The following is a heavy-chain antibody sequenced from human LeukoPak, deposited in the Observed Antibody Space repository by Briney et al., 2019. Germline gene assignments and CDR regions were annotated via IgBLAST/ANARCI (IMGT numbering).Heavy chain of an antibody. CDR1: GSFFTSYW. V-gene: IGHV5-51*01. Sequence: GESLEISCKGSGSFFTSYWIGWVRQLPGKGLEWVGIIYPGDSDTRYSPSFQGQVTISADKSISTAYLQWSSLKASDTAMYYCARHLDYYDSSGSRLYGMDVWGQGTTVTVSS. D-gene: IGHD3-22*01. CDR3: ARHLDYYDSSGSRLYGMDV. CDR2: IYPGDSDT. J-gene: IGHJ6*02.